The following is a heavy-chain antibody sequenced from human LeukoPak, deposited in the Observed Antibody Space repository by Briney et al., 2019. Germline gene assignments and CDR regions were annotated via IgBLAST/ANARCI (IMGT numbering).Heavy chain of an antibody. J-gene: IGHJ4*02. CDR1: GFTFSSYA. Sequence: GGSLRLSCAASGFTFSSYAMSWVRQAPGKGLEWVSAISGSGGSTYCADSVKGRFTISRDNSKNTLYLQMNSLRAEDTAVYYCAKLVGATTLVDYWGQGTLVTVSS. V-gene: IGHV3-23*01. D-gene: IGHD1-26*01. CDR3: AKLVGATTLVDY. CDR2: ISGSGGST.